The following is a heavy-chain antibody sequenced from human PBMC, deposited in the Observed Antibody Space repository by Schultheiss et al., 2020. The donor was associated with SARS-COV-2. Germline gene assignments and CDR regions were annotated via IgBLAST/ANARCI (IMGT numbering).Heavy chain of an antibody. CDR2: IYSDGST. CDR1: GFTVSSKF. V-gene: IGHV3-53*01. Sequence: GGSLRLSCSASGFTVSSKFMNWVRQAPGKGLEWVSVIYSDGSTHSADSVKGRFTISRDNSKNTLYLQMNSLRAEDTAVYYCARGAGGYYFDSWGQGSLVTVSS. D-gene: IGHD3-16*01. J-gene: IGHJ4*02. CDR3: ARGAGGYYFDS.